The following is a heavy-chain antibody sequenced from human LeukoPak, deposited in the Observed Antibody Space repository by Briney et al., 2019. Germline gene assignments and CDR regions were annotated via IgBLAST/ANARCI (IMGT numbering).Heavy chain of an antibody. CDR3: AKDGYYGSGPPDY. CDR1: GFTFSSYA. D-gene: IGHD3-10*01. J-gene: IGHJ4*02. Sequence: GGSLRLSCAAPGFTFSSYAMSWVRQAPGKGLEWVSAISGSGGSTYYADSVKGRFTISRDNSKNTLYLQMNSLGAEDTAVYYCAKDGYYGSGPPDYWGQGTLVTVSS. V-gene: IGHV3-23*01. CDR2: ISGSGGST.